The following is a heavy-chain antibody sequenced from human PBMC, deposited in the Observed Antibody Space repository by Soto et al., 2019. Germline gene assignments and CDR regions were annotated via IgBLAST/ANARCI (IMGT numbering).Heavy chain of an antibody. V-gene: IGHV1-18*01. Sequence: QVQLVQSGAEVKKPGASVKVSCKASGYTFTSYGISWVRQAPGQGLEWMGWISAYNGNTNYAQKLQGRVTMTTDTTTSTAYMELRSMRSDDTAVYYCASTIAAAAIYGMDVWGQGTTVTVSS. D-gene: IGHD6-13*01. J-gene: IGHJ6*02. CDR2: ISAYNGNT. CDR1: GYTFTSYG. CDR3: ASTIAAAAIYGMDV.